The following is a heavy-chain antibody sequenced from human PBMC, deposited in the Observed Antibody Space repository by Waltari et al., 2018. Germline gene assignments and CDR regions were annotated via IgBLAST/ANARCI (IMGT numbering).Heavy chain of an antibody. V-gene: IGHV3-73*02. Sequence: EVQLVESGGGLVQPGGPLTLSCAASGFPLRRSAMHWVRPASGKGLEWVGRIRSKANSYATAYAASVKGRFTISRDDSKNTAYLQMNSLKTEDTAVYYCTSGISWGQGTLVTVSS. CDR3: TSGIS. D-gene: IGHD3-10*01. CDR2: IRSKANSYAT. J-gene: IGHJ4*02. CDR1: GFPLRRSA.